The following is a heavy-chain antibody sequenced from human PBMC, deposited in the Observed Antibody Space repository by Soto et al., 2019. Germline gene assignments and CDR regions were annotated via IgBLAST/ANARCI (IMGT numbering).Heavy chain of an antibody. Sequence: EVQLVESGGGLVQPGGSLRLSCAASGFTFSSYSMNWVRQAPGKGLEWVSYISSSSSTIYYADSVKGRFTISRDNAKNSLYLQINSLRDEDTAVYYCAVDHYYDSSGYPRWGQGTLVTVSS. J-gene: IGHJ4*02. D-gene: IGHD3-22*01. CDR2: ISSSSSTI. CDR3: AVDHYYDSSGYPR. V-gene: IGHV3-48*02. CDR1: GFTFSSYS.